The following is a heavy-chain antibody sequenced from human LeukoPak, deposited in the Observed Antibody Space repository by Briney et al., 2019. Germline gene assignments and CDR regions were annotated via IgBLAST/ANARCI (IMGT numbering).Heavy chain of an antibody. CDR1: EFTFINYW. Sequence: PGGSLRLSCAASEFTFINYWMHWVRQAPGKGLVWVARINSDGYSTSYADSVKGRFTISRDNSKNTLFLQMNSLRAEDTAVYYCAKDSSNIMGARLDYWGQGTLVTVSS. J-gene: IGHJ4*02. CDR3: AKDSSNIMGARLDY. V-gene: IGHV3-74*01. CDR2: INSDGYST. D-gene: IGHD1-26*01.